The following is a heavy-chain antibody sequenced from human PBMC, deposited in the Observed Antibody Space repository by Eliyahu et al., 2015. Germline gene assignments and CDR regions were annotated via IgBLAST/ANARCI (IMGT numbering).Heavy chain of an antibody. V-gene: IGHV3-48*01. CDR1: GFXFNXYY. CDR2: ISSGGEIR. Sequence: EVQLAESGGGLVQPGGSLRLSCXASGFXFNXYYMNWVRXXPGKGLXWIXYISSGGEIREYADSVKGRFTISRDNAKDSLYLQMNGLRAEDTAVYYCVRDVTEYGGRGNWDYWGQGALVTVSS. J-gene: IGHJ4*02. CDR3: VRDVTEYGGRGNWDY. D-gene: IGHD2-15*01.